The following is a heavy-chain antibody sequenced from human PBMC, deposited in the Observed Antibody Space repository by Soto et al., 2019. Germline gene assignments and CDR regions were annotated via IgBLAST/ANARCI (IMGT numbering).Heavy chain of an antibody. V-gene: IGHV3-7*05. D-gene: IGHD3-3*01. CDR1: GFTLSSYW. CDR3: AQDRPSLRFLERPPAAIDI. J-gene: IGHJ3*02. CDR2: IKLGGSGT. Sequence: PGGSLILSCASSGFTLSSYWMSCIRQAPGKGLEWVATIKLGGSGTYYADSVKGRFTISRDNAKNSLYLQMNSLRAEDTDVYYCAQDRPSLRFLERPPAAIDICGRGTMVTVS.